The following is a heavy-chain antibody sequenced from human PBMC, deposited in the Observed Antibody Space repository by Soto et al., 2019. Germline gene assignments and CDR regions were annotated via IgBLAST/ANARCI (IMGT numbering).Heavy chain of an antibody. CDR3: TKKELPKRGLPFNYDY. J-gene: IGHJ4*02. V-gene: IGHV3-23*01. Sequence: GGSLRLSCAASGFSFNNYVMTWVRQPPGKGLEWVSAITGSGGETFYADSVKGRFSISRDNSKNTLYLQMNSLRAEDTALYYCTKKELPKRGLPFNYDYWGQGTLVTVSS. D-gene: IGHD1-7*01. CDR1: GFSFNNYV. CDR2: ITGSGGET.